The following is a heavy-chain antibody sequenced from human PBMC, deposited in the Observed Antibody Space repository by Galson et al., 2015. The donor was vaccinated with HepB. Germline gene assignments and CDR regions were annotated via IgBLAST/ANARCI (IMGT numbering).Heavy chain of an antibody. V-gene: IGHV3-23*01. Sequence: SLRLSCAASGFNFKSHTMTWVRQAPGKGLQWVSSISGSGAFTSYADAVKGRFTISRDNSGNTLYLQMNSLRAEDTAVYFCAKDSVSGSYLPTYFDHWGQGALGTVSS. CDR1: GFNFKSHT. J-gene: IGHJ4*02. CDR3: AKDSVSGSYLPTYFDH. D-gene: IGHD6-19*01. CDR2: ISGSGAFT.